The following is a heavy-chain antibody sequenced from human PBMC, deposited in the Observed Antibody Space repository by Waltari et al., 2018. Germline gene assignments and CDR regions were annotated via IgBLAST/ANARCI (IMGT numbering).Heavy chain of an antibody. CDR2: MNPNSGNT. J-gene: IGHJ5*02. D-gene: IGHD6-13*01. CDR1: GYTFTSYD. CDR3: ARDFLAAAGRWWFDP. Sequence: QVQLVQSGAEVKKPGASVKVSCKASGYTFTSYDINWVRQATGQGLEWMGWMNPNSGNTGYAQKFQDRVTMTRNTSISTAYMELSSLRSEDTAVYYCARDFLAAAGRWWFDPWGQGTLVTVSS. V-gene: IGHV1-8*01.